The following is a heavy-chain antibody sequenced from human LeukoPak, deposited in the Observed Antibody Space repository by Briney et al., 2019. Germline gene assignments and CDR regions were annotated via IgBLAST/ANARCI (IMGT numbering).Heavy chain of an antibody. CDR1: GYTFTSYY. J-gene: IGHJ5*02. CDR3: ARERGLVGATPVWFDP. D-gene: IGHD1-26*01. CDR2: INPSGGST. Sequence: ASVKASCKASGYTFTSYYMHWLRQAPGQGLEWMGIINPSGGSTSYAQKFQGRVTMTRDTSTSTVYMELSSLRSEDTAVYYCARERGLVGATPVWFDPWGQGTLVTVSS. V-gene: IGHV1-46*01.